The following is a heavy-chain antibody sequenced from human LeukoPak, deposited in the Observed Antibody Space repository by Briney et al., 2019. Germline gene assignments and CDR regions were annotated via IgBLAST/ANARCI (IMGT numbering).Heavy chain of an antibody. CDR3: ARRGITGTTSLDDAFDI. CDR2: INTNTRNP. D-gene: IGHD1-20*01. Sequence: ASVKVSCTASGYTFTSYAMNWVRQAPGQGLEWMGWINTNTRNPTYAQGFTGRFVFSLDTSVSTAYLQISSLKAEDTAVYYCARRGITGTTSLDDAFDIWGQGTMVTVSS. V-gene: IGHV7-4-1*02. CDR1: GYTFTSYA. J-gene: IGHJ3*02.